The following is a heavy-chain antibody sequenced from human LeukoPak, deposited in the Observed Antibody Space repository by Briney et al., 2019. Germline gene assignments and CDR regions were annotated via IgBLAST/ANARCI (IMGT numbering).Heavy chain of an antibody. CDR3: ARDQAGVMMWDY. Sequence: ASVKVSCKASGYTFTGYYMHWVRQAPGQGLEWMGWINPNSGGTNYARKFQGRVTMTRDTSISTAYMELSRLRSDDTAVYYCARDQAGVMMWDYWGQGTLVTVSS. D-gene: IGHD3-16*01. J-gene: IGHJ4*02. CDR2: INPNSGGT. V-gene: IGHV1-2*02. CDR1: GYTFTGYY.